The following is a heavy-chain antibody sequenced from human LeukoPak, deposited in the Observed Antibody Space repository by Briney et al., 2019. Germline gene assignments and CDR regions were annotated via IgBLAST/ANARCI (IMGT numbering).Heavy chain of an antibody. CDR1: GYSFTSYW. Sequence: GESLKISCKGSGYSFTSYWIGWVRQMPGKGLEWMGIIYPGDSDTRYSPSFRGQVSISADKSINTAYLQWNSLGASDTAIYYCASMGPKIAAASLGAFDIWGQGTMVTVSS. V-gene: IGHV5-51*01. J-gene: IGHJ3*02. D-gene: IGHD6-13*01. CDR3: ASMGPKIAAASLGAFDI. CDR2: IYPGDSDT.